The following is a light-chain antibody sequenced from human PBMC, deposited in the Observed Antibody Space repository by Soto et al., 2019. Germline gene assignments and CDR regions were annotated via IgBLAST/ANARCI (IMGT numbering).Light chain of an antibody. CDR3: QQYGSSLPS. Sequence: EIVLTQSPGTLSLSPGERATLSCRASQSVSSSYLAWYQQKPGQAPRLLIYGESSRATGIPDRFSGSGSGTDFTLTISRLEPEDFAVYYCQQYGSSLPSFGPGTKVDIK. CDR1: QSVSSSY. V-gene: IGKV3-20*01. CDR2: GES. J-gene: IGKJ3*01.